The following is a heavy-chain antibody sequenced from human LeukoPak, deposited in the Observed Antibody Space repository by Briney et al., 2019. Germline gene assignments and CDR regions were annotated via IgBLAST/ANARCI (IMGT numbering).Heavy chain of an antibody. CDR2: INPNSGGT. J-gene: IGHJ3*02. CDR3: ARDGNGARNDAFDI. V-gene: IGHV1-2*02. CDR1: GYTFTGYY. Sequence: ASVKVSCKASGYTFTGYYMHWVRQAPGQGLEWMGWINPNSGGTNYAQKFQGRVTMTRDTSISTAYMELGRLRSDDTAVYYCARDGNGARNDAFDIWGQGTMVTVSS. D-gene: IGHD4-17*01.